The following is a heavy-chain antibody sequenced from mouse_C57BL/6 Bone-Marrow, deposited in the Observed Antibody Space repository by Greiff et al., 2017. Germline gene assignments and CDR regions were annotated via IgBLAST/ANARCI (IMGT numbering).Heavy chain of an antibody. CDR2: IDPSDSGT. Sequence: QVQLQQPGAELVRPGSSVKLSCKASGYTFTSYWMHWVKQRPIQGLEWIGNIDPSDSGTHYNQKFKDKATLTVDKSSSTAYMQLSSLTSEDSAVYYCSRCFYFDYWGQGTTLTVSS. J-gene: IGHJ2*01. CDR1: GYTFTSYW. CDR3: SRCFYFDY. V-gene: IGHV1-52*01.